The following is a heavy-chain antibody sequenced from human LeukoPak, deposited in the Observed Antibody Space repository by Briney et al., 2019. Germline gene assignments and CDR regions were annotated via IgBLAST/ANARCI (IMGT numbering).Heavy chain of an antibody. Sequence: PSETLSLTCTVSGGSISSSSYYWGWIRQPPGKGLEWIGSIYYSESTYYNPSLKSRVTISVDTSKNQFSLKLSSVTAADTAVYYCARRLGHYYGSGSYLNYWGQGTLVTVSS. J-gene: IGHJ4*02. CDR1: GGSISSSSYY. V-gene: IGHV4-39*01. D-gene: IGHD3-10*01. CDR2: IYYSEST. CDR3: ARRLGHYYGSGSYLNY.